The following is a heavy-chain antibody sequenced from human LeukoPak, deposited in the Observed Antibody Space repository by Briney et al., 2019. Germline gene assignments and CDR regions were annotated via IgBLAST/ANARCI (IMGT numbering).Heavy chain of an antibody. J-gene: IGHJ3*02. CDR3: ARGYCGGDCYSGDNAFDI. V-gene: IGHV1-24*01. D-gene: IGHD2-21*01. Sequence: ASVKVSCKVSGYTLTELSMHWVRQAPGKGLEWMGGFDPEDGETIYAQKFQGRVTMTEDTSTDTAYMELSSLRSDDTAVYYCARGYCGGDCYSGDNAFDIWGQGTMVTVSS. CDR2: FDPEDGET. CDR1: GYTLTELS.